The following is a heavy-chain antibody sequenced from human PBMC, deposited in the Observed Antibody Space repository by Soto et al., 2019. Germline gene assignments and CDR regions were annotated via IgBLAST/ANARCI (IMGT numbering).Heavy chain of an antibody. CDR2: IYYSGST. D-gene: IGHD3-10*01. Sequence: SETQSLTSTVSGGNIRGYGWSWIRQPPGKGLEYIGYIYYSGSTNYNPSLESRVTISVDTSKNQFSLKLSSVTAADTAVYFCARLPSGNYQNWFDPWGQGTLVTVSS. V-gene: IGHV4-59*01. CDR3: ARLPSGNYQNWFDP. J-gene: IGHJ5*02. CDR1: GGNIRGYG.